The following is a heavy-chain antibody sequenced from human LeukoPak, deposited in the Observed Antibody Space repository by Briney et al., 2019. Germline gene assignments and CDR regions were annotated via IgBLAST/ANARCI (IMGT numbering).Heavy chain of an antibody. CDR3: ARDPHYYDSSGSWYYFDY. J-gene: IGHJ4*02. CDR1: GYTFTDYY. V-gene: IGHV1-46*01. D-gene: IGHD3-22*01. CDR2: INPSGGST. Sequence: GASVKVSCKASGYTFTDYYMHWVRQAPGQGLEWMGIINPSGGSTSYAQKFQGRVTMTRDTSTSTVYMELSSLRSEDTAVYYCARDPHYYDSSGSWYYFDYWGQGTLVTVSS.